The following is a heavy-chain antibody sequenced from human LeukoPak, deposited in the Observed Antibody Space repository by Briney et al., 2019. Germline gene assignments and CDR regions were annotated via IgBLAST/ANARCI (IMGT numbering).Heavy chain of an antibody. CDR1: GDSVSSNSAA. V-gene: IGHV6-1*01. CDR3: ARVKQNFYYYYYYMDV. J-gene: IGHJ6*03. CDR2: TYYRSKWYN. Sequence: SQTLSLTCAISGDSVSSNSAAWNWIRQSPSRGLEWLGRTYYRSKWYNDYAVSVKSRITINPDTSKNQFSLQLNSVTPEDTAVYYCARVKQNFYYYYYYMDVWGKGTTVTVSS.